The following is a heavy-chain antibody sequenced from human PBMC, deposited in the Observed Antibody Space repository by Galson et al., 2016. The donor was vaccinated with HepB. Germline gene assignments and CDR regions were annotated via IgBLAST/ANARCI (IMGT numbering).Heavy chain of an antibody. D-gene: IGHD2-8*02. CDR3: AAHTCKGDVCYDFYYYAMDV. CDR1: GFTSSTLV. V-gene: IGHV3-23*01. J-gene: IGHJ6*02. Sequence: SLRLSCAASGFTSSTLVVSWVRQAPGKGLEWVSGLSKTGGTTYYADSVKGRFTISRDTSKNTVSLQMNSLRAEDTAVYYCAAHTCKGDVCYDFYYYAMDVWGQGTTVTASS. CDR2: LSKTGGTT.